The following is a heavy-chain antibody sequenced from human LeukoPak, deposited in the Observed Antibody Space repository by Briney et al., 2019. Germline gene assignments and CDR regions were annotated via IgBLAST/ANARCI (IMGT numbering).Heavy chain of an antibody. Sequence: SETLSLTCAVYGGSFSGYYWSWVRQPPGKGLEWIGEINHSGSTNYNPSLKSRVTISVDTSKNQFSLKLSSVTAADTAVFYCARAVGYCSGGSCSLDYWGQGTLVTVSS. CDR1: GGSFSGYY. J-gene: IGHJ4*02. CDR3: ARAVGYCSGGSCSLDY. D-gene: IGHD2-15*01. V-gene: IGHV4-34*01. CDR2: INHSGST.